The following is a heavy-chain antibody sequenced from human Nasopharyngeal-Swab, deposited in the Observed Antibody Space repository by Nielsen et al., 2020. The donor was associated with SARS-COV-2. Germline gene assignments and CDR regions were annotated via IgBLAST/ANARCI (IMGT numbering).Heavy chain of an antibody. CDR3: ARENNWEALRYFDL. CDR1: GFTFDDYA. CDR2: ISWNGNIR. Sequence: SLKISCAASGFTFDDYAMYWVRQAPGKGLEWVSGISWNGNIRGHADSVEGRFTISRDNAKSSLYLQINSLRVEDTALYYCARENNWEALRYFDLWGRGTLVTVSS. D-gene: IGHD1-20*01. J-gene: IGHJ2*01. V-gene: IGHV3-9*01.